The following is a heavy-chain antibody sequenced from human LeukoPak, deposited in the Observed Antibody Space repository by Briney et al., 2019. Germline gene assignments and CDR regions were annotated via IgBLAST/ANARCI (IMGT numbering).Heavy chain of an antibody. CDR3: ARDPRATTGTTKRGYYGMDV. Sequence: ASVKVSCKASGYTFTSNYMHWVRQAPGQGLEWMGIINPSGGSTTYAQKFQGRVTMTRDTSTSTVYTELSSLRSEDTAVYYCARDPRATTGTTKRGYYGMDVWGKGTTVTVSS. J-gene: IGHJ6*04. D-gene: IGHD1-1*01. CDR2: INPSGGST. CDR1: GYTFTSNY. V-gene: IGHV1-46*01.